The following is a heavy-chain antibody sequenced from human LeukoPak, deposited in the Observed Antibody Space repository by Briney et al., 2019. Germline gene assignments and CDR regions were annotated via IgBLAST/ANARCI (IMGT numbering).Heavy chain of an antibody. CDR3: ARHAEAGTTSCPLDY. V-gene: IGHV4-39*01. CDR1: GDSIISSSYY. Sequence: SETLSLTCTVSGDSIISSSYYGGWIRQPPGKGLEWIGSINYSGSTYHNPSLKSRVTISVDTSKNQFSLKVSSVTAADTAAYYCARHAEAGTTSCPLDYWGQGTLVTVSS. D-gene: IGHD2-2*01. J-gene: IGHJ4*02. CDR2: INYSGST.